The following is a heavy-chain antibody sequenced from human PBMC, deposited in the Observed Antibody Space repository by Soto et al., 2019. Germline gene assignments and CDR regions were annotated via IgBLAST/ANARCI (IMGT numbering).Heavy chain of an antibody. CDR1: GYTFTSYD. CDR3: ARESGGATATLDYYYFYMDV. J-gene: IGHJ6*03. CDR2: MNPNSGTT. D-gene: IGHD5-12*01. V-gene: IGHV1-8*01. Sequence: ASVKVSCKASGYTFTSYDINWVRQATGQGLEWMGWMNPNSGTTNYAQKFQGRVTVTRNTSIRTVYMELSSLRSDDTAVYYCARESGGATATLDYYYFYMDVWGKGTTVTVSS.